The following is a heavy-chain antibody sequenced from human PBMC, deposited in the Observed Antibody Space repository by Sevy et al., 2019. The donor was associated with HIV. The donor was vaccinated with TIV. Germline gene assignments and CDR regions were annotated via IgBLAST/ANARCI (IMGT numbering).Heavy chain of an antibody. V-gene: IGHV3-23*01. J-gene: IGHJ4*02. CDR2: FSGGGGST. CDR3: AKAQYYYDSSGYPIDY. D-gene: IGHD3-22*01. CDR1: GFTFSSYA. Sequence: GGSLRLSCAASGFTFSSYAMSWVRQAPGKGLEWVSAFSGGGGSTYYADTVKGRFTISRDNSKNTLYLQMNSLRAEDTAVYYCAKAQYYYDSSGYPIDYWGQGTLVTVSS.